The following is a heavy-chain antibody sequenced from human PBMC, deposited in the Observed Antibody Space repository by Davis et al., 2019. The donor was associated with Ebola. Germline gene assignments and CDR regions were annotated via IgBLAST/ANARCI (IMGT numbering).Heavy chain of an antibody. CDR3: AGLLRKKNYYDYGMDV. Sequence: GESLKISCAASGFTFTSYSMNWVRQAPGKGLEWVSSISSSSSYIYYADSVKGRFTISSDNAKNSMYLQMISLRAEDTAVYYCAGLLRKKNYYDYGMDVWGQGTTVTVSS. J-gene: IGHJ6*02. CDR2: ISSSSSYI. D-gene: IGHD2-15*01. CDR1: GFTFTSYS. V-gene: IGHV3-21*01.